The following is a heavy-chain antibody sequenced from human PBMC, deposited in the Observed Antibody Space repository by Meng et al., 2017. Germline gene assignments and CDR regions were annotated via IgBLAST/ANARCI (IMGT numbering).Heavy chain of an antibody. Sequence: GSVVTKPGSSVNDTCKALGYTFNDYFMHWVRQSPEKGVDWRRRITPTGGGTNYAQKVQGRVTRTRDTSISTAYMELSRMRSDDTAVYYCYGDYSLGPNWGQGTLVTVSS. J-gene: IGHJ4*02. CDR3: YGDYSLGPN. CDR1: GYTFNDYF. V-gene: IGHV1-2*06. CDR2: ITPTGGGT. D-gene: IGHD4-17*01.